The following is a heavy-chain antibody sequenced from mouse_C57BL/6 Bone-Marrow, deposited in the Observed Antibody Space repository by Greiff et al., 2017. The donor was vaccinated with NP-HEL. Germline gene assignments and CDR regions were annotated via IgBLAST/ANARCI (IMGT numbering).Heavy chain of an antibody. V-gene: IGHV6-3*01. Sequence: DVQLQESGGGLVQPGGSMKLSCVASGFTFSNYWTNWVRQSPEKGLEWVAQIRLKSDNYATHYAESVKGRFTISRDDSKSSVYLQMNNLRAEDTGIYYCQRDYGSSHFDYWGQGTTLTVSS. CDR1: GFTFSNYW. D-gene: IGHD1-1*01. CDR3: QRDYGSSHFDY. J-gene: IGHJ2*01. CDR2: IRLKSDNYAT.